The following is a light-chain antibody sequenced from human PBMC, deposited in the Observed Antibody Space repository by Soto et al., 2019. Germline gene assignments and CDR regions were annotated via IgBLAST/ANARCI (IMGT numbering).Light chain of an antibody. J-gene: IGKJ4*01. CDR2: DVS. CDR3: QQYNNWPLT. V-gene: IGKV3D-15*01. CDR1: QSVSSN. Sequence: EIVMTQSPATLSVSPGERATLSCWASQSVSSNLAWYQQKPGQAPRLLIYDVSTRATGIPTRFSGSGSGTEFTLTISRLQSEDFAAYYCQQYNNWPLTFGGGTKVEIK.